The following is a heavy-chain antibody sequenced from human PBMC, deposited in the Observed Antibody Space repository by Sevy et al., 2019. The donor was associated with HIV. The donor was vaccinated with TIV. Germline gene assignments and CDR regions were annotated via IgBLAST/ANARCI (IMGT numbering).Heavy chain of an antibody. Sequence: SETLSLTCTVSGGSISSGDYHWSWIRQPPGKGLEYIGYIYHSGTTYYNPSLKSRLTISVDTPKNQFSLTLTSVTAADTAVYYCARLPIGYCGGATCFLYSMDVWGQRTTVTVSS. V-gene: IGHV4-30-4*01. CDR2: IYHSGTT. CDR1: GGSISSGDYH. CDR3: ARLPIGYCGGATCFLYSMDV. J-gene: IGHJ6*02. D-gene: IGHD2-2*01.